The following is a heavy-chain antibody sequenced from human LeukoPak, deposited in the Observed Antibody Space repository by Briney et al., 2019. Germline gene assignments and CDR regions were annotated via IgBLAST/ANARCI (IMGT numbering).Heavy chain of an antibody. J-gene: IGHJ4*02. CDR1: GGSISSCDYY. Sequence: PSETLSLTCTVSGGSISSCDYYWSWIRQPPGKGLEWIGNIYYSGSTNYNPSLKSRVTISADTSKNQFSLRLSFVTAADTAVYYCASNKGQWLFSDWGQGTLVTVSS. CDR2: IYYSGST. V-gene: IGHV4-61*08. D-gene: IGHD6-19*01. CDR3: ASNKGQWLFSD.